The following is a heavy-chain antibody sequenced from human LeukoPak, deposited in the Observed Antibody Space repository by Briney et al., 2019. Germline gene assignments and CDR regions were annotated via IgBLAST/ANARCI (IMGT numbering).Heavy chain of an antibody. CDR2: IYYTGST. Sequence: PSETLSLTCTISGSSITSVSHYWGWIRQPPGKGLEWIGDIYYTGSTYYSPSLRSRVTMSVHTSENQFSLRLNSVTAVDTAVYGCARRWGNIVGVTYEYWGQGTLVTVSS. CDR1: GSSITSVSHY. D-gene: IGHD3-16*01. J-gene: IGHJ4*02. V-gene: IGHV4-39*01. CDR3: ARRWGNIVGVTYEY.